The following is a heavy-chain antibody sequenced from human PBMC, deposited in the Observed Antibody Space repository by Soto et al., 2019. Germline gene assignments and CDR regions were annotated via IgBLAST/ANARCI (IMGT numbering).Heavy chain of an antibody. V-gene: IGHV1-69*01. CDR2: IIPKLGSA. CDR3: ARGGDGSNFGAVY. CDR1: GGGNLRDYR. Sequence: QVQLVQSGAEVKEPGSSVKVSCKASGGGNLRDYRTTWVRRAPGQGLEWMGGIIPKLGSANYAQNFQGRVTVTADESTNTVVMELRSLISDDTAVYYCARGGDGSNFGAVYWGQGTPVTVSS. D-gene: IGHD2-21*01. J-gene: IGHJ4*02.